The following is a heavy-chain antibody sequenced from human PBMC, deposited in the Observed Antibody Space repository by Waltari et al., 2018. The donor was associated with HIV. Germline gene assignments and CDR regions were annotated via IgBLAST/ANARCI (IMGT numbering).Heavy chain of an antibody. V-gene: IGHV4-38-2*01. CDR3: ARLPYSTSRFDY. CDR2: VWRTGST. D-gene: IGHD6-6*01. J-gene: IGHJ4*02. Sequence: QVQLQESGPGLVKPSKTLSLTCAVSGYSISTGYYWGWIRQPPGKGLEWIGIVWRTGSTYYNPSLKSRVTISGDTSKNQFSLNLTSVTAADTAVYFCARLPYSTSRFDYWGQGTLVTVSS. CDR1: GYSISTGYY.